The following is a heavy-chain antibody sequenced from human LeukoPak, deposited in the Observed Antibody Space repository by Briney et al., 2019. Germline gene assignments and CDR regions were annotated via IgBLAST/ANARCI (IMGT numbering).Heavy chain of an antibody. J-gene: IGHJ6*02. D-gene: IGHD1-1*01. CDR2: IYYCGST. Sequence: SETLSLTCTVSGGSISSYYWSWIRQPPGKGLEWIGYIYYCGSTNYNPSLKSRVTISVDTSKNQFSLKLSSVTAADTAVYYCARVSWNYYYYGMDVWGQGTTVTVSS. V-gene: IGHV4-59*01. CDR3: ARVSWNYYYYGMDV. CDR1: GGSISSYY.